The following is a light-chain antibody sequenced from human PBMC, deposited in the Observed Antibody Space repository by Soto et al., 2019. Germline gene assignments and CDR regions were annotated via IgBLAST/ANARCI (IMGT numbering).Light chain of an antibody. J-gene: IGLJ3*02. CDR3: CSYAGSSPWV. V-gene: IGLV2-23*01. Sequence: QSVLTQPASVSGSPGQSITFSCTGTSSDVGSYNLVSWYQQHPGKAPKLMIYEGSKRPSGVSNRFSGSKSGNTASLTISGLQAEDEADYYCCSYAGSSPWVFGGGTQLTVL. CDR2: EGS. CDR1: SSDVGSYNL.